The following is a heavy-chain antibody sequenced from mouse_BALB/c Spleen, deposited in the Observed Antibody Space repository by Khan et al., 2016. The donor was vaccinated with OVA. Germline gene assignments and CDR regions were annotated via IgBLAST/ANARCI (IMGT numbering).Heavy chain of an antibody. CDR1: GFTFSSYS. Sequence: EVQLVESGGDLVKPGGSLKLSCAASGFTFSSYSMSWVRQTPDKRLEWVASISSGGDYTYYPDSVKGRFTISRDIAKNTLYLQMSDLKSEDTAMYYCASNLTGSFAYWGQGTLVTVSA. V-gene: IGHV5-6*01. D-gene: IGHD4-1*01. J-gene: IGHJ3*01. CDR3: ASNLTGSFAY. CDR2: ISSGGDYT.